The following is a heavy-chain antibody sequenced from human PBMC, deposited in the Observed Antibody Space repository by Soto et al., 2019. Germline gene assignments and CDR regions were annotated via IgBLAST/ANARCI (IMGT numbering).Heavy chain of an antibody. CDR2: IYPGDSDT. CDR1: GYSFTSYW. D-gene: IGHD3-22*01. Sequence: PGESLKISCKGSGYSFTSYWIGWVRQMPGKGLEWMGIIYPGDSDTRYSPSFQGQVTISADKSISTAYLQWSSLKASDTAMYYCARSYYDSSGYSYYFDYWGQGTLVTVSS. CDR3: ARSYYDSSGYSYYFDY. J-gene: IGHJ4*02. V-gene: IGHV5-51*01.